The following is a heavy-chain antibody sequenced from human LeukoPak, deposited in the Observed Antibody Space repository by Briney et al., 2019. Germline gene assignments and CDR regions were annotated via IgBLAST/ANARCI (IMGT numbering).Heavy chain of an antibody. CDR1: GGTISSYY. V-gene: IGHV4-59*01. CDR2: MSYSGST. Sequence: SETLSLTCTVSGGTISSYYWNWIRQPPGMGLEWIGCMSYSGSTYYNPSLKSRVTISGDTSKNQFSLRLSSVTAADTAVYYCARQQVVSANFQHWGQGTLVTVSS. D-gene: IGHD2-15*01. J-gene: IGHJ1*01. CDR3: ARQQVVSANFQH.